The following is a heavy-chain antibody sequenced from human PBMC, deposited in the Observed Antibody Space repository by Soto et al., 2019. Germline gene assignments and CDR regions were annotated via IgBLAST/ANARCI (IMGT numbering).Heavy chain of an antibody. J-gene: IGHJ5*02. CDR1: GFSLSTSGVG. CDR3: AHRPVVAADNGGFRFDP. Sequence: QITLKESGPTLVKPTQTLTLTCTFSGFSLSTSGVGVGWIRQPPGKALEWLALIYWDDDTRYSPSLTSRLTITKDTSKNQVVLTMTHMDPVDTATYYCAHRPVVAADNGGFRFDPWGQGTLVTVSS. CDR2: IYWDDDT. V-gene: IGHV2-5*02. D-gene: IGHD2-15*01.